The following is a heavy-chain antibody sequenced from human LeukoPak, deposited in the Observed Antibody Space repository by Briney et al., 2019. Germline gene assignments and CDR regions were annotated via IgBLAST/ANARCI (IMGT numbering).Heavy chain of an antibody. CDR1: GGTFSSYA. CDR2: IILIFGAA. V-gene: IGHV1-69*01. Sequence: SVKVSCKASGGTFSSYAISWVRQAPGQGLEWMGGIILIFGAANYAQKFQGRVTITADESTSTAYMELSSLRSEDTAVYYCATSPMTGPYYFDYWGQGTLVTVSS. D-gene: IGHD3-9*01. J-gene: IGHJ4*02. CDR3: ATSPMTGPYYFDY.